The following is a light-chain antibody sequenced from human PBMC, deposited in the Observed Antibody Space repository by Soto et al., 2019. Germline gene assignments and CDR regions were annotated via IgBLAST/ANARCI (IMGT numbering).Light chain of an antibody. J-gene: IGKJ1*01. V-gene: IGKV1-5*03. CDR1: QSISGS. CDR2: EAS. CDR3: QQYNGYWT. Sequence: DLQMTQSPSTLSASVGDRLSITCRASQSISGSWAWYQQKPGKDPKLLIYEASNLKSGVPSRFRGSGSGTEYTLTIGSLQPGDVASYYCQQYNGYWTFGQGTKVEIK.